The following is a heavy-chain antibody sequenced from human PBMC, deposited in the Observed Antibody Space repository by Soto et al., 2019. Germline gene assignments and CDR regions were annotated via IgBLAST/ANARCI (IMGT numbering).Heavy chain of an antibody. CDR1: GFSISSGHY. D-gene: IGHD4-17*01. CDR2: THHSGST. V-gene: IGHV4-38-2*01. J-gene: IGHJ4*02. CDR3: ATHFYGAYVVDF. Sequence: PSETLSLTCAVSGFSISSGHYWGWMRQPPGKGLEWIGSTHHSGSTYYSTSLKSRVTISVDTSKNQVSLKLSSVTAADTALYYCATHFYGAYVVDFWGQGTLVTV.